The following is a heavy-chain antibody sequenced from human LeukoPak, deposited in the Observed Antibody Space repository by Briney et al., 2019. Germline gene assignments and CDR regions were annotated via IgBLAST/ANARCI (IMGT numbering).Heavy chain of an antibody. D-gene: IGHD3-10*01. CDR2: IRHDGSEK. CDR3: ASDGERDLPLHY. CDR1: GFTFDSYW. Sequence: GGSLRLSCAASGFTFDSYWMTWVRQAPEKGLEWVANIRHDGSEKYYVDSVKGRFTISRDNAKNSLYLQMNSLRVEDTAVYYCASDGERDLPLHYWGQGTLVTVSS. V-gene: IGHV3-7*01. J-gene: IGHJ4*02.